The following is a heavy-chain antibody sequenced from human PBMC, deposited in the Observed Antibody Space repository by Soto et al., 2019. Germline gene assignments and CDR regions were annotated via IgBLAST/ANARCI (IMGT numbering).Heavy chain of an antibody. Sequence: QVHLVQSGAEVKKPGASVKVSCQASGYAFTTYGITWVRQAPGQGLVWMGWISAHNGNTNYAQKLPGRVTVTRDTSTSTAYMELRSLRSDDTAVYYCARGRYGDYWGQGALVTVSS. CDR2: ISAHNGNT. J-gene: IGHJ4*02. D-gene: IGHD1-1*01. V-gene: IGHV1-18*01. CDR1: GYAFTTYG. CDR3: ARGRYGDY.